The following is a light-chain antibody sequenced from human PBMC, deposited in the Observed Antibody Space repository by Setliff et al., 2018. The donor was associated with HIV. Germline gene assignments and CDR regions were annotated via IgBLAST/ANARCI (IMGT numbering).Light chain of an antibody. J-gene: IGLJ1*01. CDR3: SSYAGADAFDV. V-gene: IGLV2-23*02. CDR2: GVT. CDR1: SSDVGNYNL. Sequence: QSALTQPASVSGSPGQSITISCTGTSSDVGNYNLVSWYQHHPGKAPILLVYGVTKRPSGVSNRFSGSKSGNTASLTISGLQAEDEADYYCSSYAGADAFDVFGTGTKVTVL.